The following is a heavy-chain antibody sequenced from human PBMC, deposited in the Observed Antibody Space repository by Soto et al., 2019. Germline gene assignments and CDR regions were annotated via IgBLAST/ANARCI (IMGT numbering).Heavy chain of an antibody. D-gene: IGHD6-19*01. CDR3: AGIQWLGSGNYYYGMDV. CDR2: IYYSGST. CDR1: GGSISSSSYY. Sequence: SETLSLTCTVSGGSISSSSYYWGWIRQPPGKGLEWIGSIYYSGSTYYNPSLKSRVTISVGTSKNQFSLKLSSVTAADTAVYYCAGIQWLGSGNYYYGMDVWGQGTTVTVSS. V-gene: IGHV4-39*07. J-gene: IGHJ6*02.